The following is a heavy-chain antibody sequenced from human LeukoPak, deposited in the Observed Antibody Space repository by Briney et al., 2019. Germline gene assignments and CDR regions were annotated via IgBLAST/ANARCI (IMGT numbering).Heavy chain of an antibody. J-gene: IGHJ6*03. CDR3: AKDIVPGYYYYMDV. Sequence: GGSLRLSCAASGFTFDVYAMHWVPQAPGKGLEWVSLISWDGGTTYYADSVKGRFTISRDNSKNSLYLQMNSRRAEDTALYYCAKDIVPGYYYYMDVWGKETTVTVSS. V-gene: IGHV3-43D*03. D-gene: IGHD2-2*01. CDR1: GFTFDVYA. CDR2: ISWDGGTT.